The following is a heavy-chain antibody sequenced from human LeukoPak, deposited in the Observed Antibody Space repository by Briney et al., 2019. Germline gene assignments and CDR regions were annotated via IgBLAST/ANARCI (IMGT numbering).Heavy chain of an antibody. Sequence: PSDTLSLTCTVSGGSISSVDYYWSWIRQPPGKGLEWIGYIFYSGSTNYNPSLKSRVIISVDTSKNQFSLRLSSVTAADTAVYYCARANYYDSYLDYWGQGTLVTVSS. D-gene: IGHD3-22*01. J-gene: IGHJ4*02. CDR2: IFYSGST. CDR1: GGSISSVDYY. CDR3: ARANYYDSYLDY. V-gene: IGHV4-30-4*02.